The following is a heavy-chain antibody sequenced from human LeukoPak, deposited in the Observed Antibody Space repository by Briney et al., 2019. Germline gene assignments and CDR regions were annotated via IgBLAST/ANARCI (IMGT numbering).Heavy chain of an antibody. Sequence: AGGSLRLSCAASGFTFSSYWMSWVRQAPWKGREWVANIKQDGSEKYYVDSVKGRFTISRDNAKNSLYLQMNSLRAEDTAVYYCAGDILTHTGRYYFDYWGQGTLVTVSS. V-gene: IGHV3-7*01. CDR1: GFTFSSYW. CDR2: IKQDGSEK. J-gene: IGHJ4*02. D-gene: IGHD2-8*01. CDR3: AGDILTHTGRYYFDY.